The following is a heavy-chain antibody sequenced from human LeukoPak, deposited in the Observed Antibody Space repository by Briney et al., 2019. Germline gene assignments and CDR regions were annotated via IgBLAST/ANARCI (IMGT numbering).Heavy chain of an antibody. V-gene: IGHV4-59*12. CDR2: IHYSGST. CDR3: ARVGGGIQLWLTPYYMDV. Sequence: SETLSLTCTVSGGFISSYYWSWIRRPPGKGLEWIGSIHYSGSTSYNPSLKSRVTTSLDTTKNQFSLKLRSVTAADTAVYYCARVGGGIQLWLTPYYMDVWGKGTTVTVSS. CDR1: GGFISSYY. D-gene: IGHD5-18*01. J-gene: IGHJ6*03.